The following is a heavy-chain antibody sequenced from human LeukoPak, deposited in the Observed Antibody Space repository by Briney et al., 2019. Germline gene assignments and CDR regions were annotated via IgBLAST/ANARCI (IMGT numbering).Heavy chain of an antibody. CDR3: AKHLSDSSGYYLEYPFDY. V-gene: IGHV4-39*01. D-gene: IGHD3-22*01. J-gene: IGHJ4*02. Sequence: PSETLSLTCTVSGGSISSSSYYWGWIRQPPGKGLEWIGSIYYSGSTYYNPSLKSRVTISVDTSKNQFSLKLSSVTAADTAVYYCAKHLSDSSGYYLEYPFDYWDQGTLVTVSS. CDR2: IYYSGST. CDR1: GGSISSSSYY.